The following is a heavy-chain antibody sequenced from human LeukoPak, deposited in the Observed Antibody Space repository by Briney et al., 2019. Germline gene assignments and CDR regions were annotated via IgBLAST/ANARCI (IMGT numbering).Heavy chain of an antibody. CDR3: ARGPHSSGWYLDY. V-gene: IGHV1-2*02. J-gene: IGHJ4*02. CDR1: GYTFTGYY. D-gene: IGHD6-19*01. Sequence: ASVKVSCKASGYTFTGYYMHWVRQAPGQGLEWMGWINPNSGGTNYAQKFQGRATMTRDTSISTAYMELSRLRSDDTAVYYCARGPHSSGWYLDYWGQGTLVTVSS. CDR2: INPNSGGT.